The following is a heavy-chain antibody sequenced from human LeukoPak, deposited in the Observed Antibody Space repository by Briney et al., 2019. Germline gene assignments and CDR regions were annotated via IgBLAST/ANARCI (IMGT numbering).Heavy chain of an antibody. CDR3: ARGGGGYSDY. J-gene: IGHJ4*02. CDR2: IIPIFGTA. V-gene: IGHV1-69*05. CDR1: GGTFSSYA. Sequence: ATVKVSCKASGGTFSSYAIYWVRQAPGQGLEWMGGIIPIFGTANYAQKFQGRVTITTDESTSTAYMELSSLRSEDTAVYYCARGGGGYSDYWGQGTLVTVSS. D-gene: IGHD3-16*01.